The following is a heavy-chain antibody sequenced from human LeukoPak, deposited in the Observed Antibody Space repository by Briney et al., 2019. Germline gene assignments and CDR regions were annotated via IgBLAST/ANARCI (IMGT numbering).Heavy chain of an antibody. CDR1: GFTVSSNY. V-gene: IGHV3-53*01. CDR3: ASGDRGPCEFDY. J-gene: IGHJ4*02. D-gene: IGHD3-22*01. CDR2: IYSGGST. Sequence: GGSLRLSCAASGFTVSSNYMSWVRQAPAKGLEWVSVIYSGGSTYYADSVKGRFTISRDNPKNTLDLQVNSLRAEDTAVYYCASGDRGPCEFDYWGQGTLVTVSS.